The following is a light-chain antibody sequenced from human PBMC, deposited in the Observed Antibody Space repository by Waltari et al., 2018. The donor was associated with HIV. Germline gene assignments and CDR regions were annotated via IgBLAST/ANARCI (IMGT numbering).Light chain of an antibody. CDR2: DVT. Sequence: QSALTQPRSVSGSPGQPVTIPCTGTSSDVGGYNYFSWYQQHPGKAPKLMIYDVTERPAGVPDRFSGSKSGNTASLTISGLQAEDEADYYFCSYAGSYTFGFGGGTKLTVL. CDR1: SSDVGGYNY. V-gene: IGLV2-11*01. CDR3: CSYAGSYTFG. J-gene: IGLJ3*02.